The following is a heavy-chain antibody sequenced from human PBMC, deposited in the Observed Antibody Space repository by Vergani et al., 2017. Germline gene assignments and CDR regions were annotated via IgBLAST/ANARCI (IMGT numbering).Heavy chain of an antibody. J-gene: IGHJ2*01. V-gene: IGHV1-3*01. Sequence: QVQLVQSGAEVKKPGASVKVSCKASGYTFTSYAMHWVRQAPGQRLEWMGWINAGNGNTKYSQKFQGRVTITRDTSASTAYMELSSLRSEDTAVYYCAREEATDWYFDLWGRGTLVTVSS. CDR2: INAGNGNT. CDR3: AREEATDWYFDL. CDR1: GYTFTSYA. D-gene: IGHD1-26*01.